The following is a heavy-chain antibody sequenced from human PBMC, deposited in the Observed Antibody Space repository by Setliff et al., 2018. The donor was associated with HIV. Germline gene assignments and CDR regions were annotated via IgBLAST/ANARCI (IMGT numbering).Heavy chain of an antibody. Sequence: SETLSLTCAVYGGPLSGHYWSWIRQPPGQGLEWIGETSHSGKTNYNPSLKSRVTISVDTSKNQLSLKLTSVTAADTAVYYCVTSSSWSSRLNFWGPGMLVTVS. CDR3: VTSSSWSSRLNF. CDR2: TSHSGKT. CDR1: GGPLSGHY. V-gene: IGHV4-34*01. J-gene: IGHJ4*02. D-gene: IGHD2-2*01.